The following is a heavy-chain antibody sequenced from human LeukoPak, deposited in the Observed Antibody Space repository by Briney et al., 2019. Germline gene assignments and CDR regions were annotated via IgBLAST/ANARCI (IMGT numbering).Heavy chain of an antibody. D-gene: IGHD5-24*01. V-gene: IGHV1-18*01. CDR1: GYTFTSYG. Sequence: ASVKVSCKASGYTFTSYGISWVRQAPGQGLEWMGWIRVDNGNTDYAQKLRGRVTMTTDTSTSTAYMELRSLESDDTAVYYCVRGRLDMATRILLDYWGQGTLVTVSS. CDR2: IRVDNGNT. J-gene: IGHJ4*02. CDR3: VRGRLDMATRILLDY.